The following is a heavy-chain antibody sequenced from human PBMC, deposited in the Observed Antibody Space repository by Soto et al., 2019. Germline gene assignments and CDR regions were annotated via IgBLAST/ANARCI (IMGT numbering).Heavy chain of an antibody. CDR3: ARVYDFWSGYQDPFDY. V-gene: IGHV1-18*01. CDR2: ISVYNGNT. J-gene: IGHJ4*02. CDR1: GYTFTSYG. Sequence: ASVKVSCKASGYTFTSYGISWVRQAPGQGLEWTGWISVYNGNTNYAQKLQGRVTMTTDTSTSTAYMELRSLRSDDTAVYYCARVYDFWSGYQDPFDYWGQGTLVTVSS. D-gene: IGHD3-3*01.